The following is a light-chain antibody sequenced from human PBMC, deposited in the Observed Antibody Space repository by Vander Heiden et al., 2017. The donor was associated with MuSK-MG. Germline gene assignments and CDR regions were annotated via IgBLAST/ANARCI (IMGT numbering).Light chain of an antibody. CDR2: AAS. J-gene: IGKJ4*01. CDR3: QQSDSYPHLT. CDR1: QTISNY. Sequence: DIQMTQSPSSLSSSVGDRVTIICRASQTISNYLNWYQQKPGKAPKLLISAASTLQSGVPSRFSGSGYGTDFTLTISSRQPEDFASYYCQQSDSYPHLTFGGGTKVEIK. V-gene: IGKV1-39*01.